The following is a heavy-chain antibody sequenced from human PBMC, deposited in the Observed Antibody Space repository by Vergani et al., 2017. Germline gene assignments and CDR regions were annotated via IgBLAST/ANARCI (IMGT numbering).Heavy chain of an antibody. V-gene: IGHV3-30-3*01. D-gene: IGHD3-3*01. CDR1: GFTFSSYA. CDR2: ISYDGSNK. Sequence: QVQLVESGGGVVQPGRSLRLSCAASGFTFSSYAMHWVRQAPGKGLEWVAGISYDGSNKNYADTVKGRFTISRDNSKNTLYLQMNSLRAKDTAVYYCARERGDVFRCLEWAFMIDYWGQGTLVTVSS. J-gene: IGHJ4*02. CDR3: ARERGDVFRCLEWAFMIDY.